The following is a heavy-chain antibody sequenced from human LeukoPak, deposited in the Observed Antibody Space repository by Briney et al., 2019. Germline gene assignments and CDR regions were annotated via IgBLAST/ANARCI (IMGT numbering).Heavy chain of an antibody. CDR3: AGPAAAGLDY. J-gene: IGHJ4*02. D-gene: IGHD6-13*01. CDR1: GFTFDDYA. V-gene: IGHV3-43*02. Sequence: GGSLRLSCAASGFTFDDYAMHWVRQAPGKGLEWVSLISGDGGSTYYADSVKGRFTISRDNSKNSLYLQMNSLRTEDTALYYCAGPAAAGLDYWGQGTLVTVPS. CDR2: ISGDGGST.